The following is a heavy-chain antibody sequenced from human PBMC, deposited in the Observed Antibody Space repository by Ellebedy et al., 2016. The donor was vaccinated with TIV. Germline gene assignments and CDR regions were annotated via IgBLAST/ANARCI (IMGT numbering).Heavy chain of an antibody. CDR1: GGSFSSSSSY. J-gene: IGHJ4*02. V-gene: IGHV4-39*01. CDR2: VYYSGSA. Sequence: MPGGSLRLSCTVSGGSFSSSSSYWGWIRQSPGKGLEWIGSVYYSGSALNNPSLKSRVTMSVDTSKNQFSLKLNSVTVADSGVYFCARCRIAVACIFDYWGQGILVTVSS. D-gene: IGHD6-19*01. CDR3: ARCRIAVACIFDY.